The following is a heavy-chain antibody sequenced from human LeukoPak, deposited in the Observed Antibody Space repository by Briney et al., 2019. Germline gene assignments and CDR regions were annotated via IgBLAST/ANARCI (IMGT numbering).Heavy chain of an antibody. CDR3: GSGSSSWSPFDY. CDR1: GFTVSSNY. V-gene: IGHV3-66*02. CDR2: IYSGGST. D-gene: IGHD6-13*01. J-gene: IGHJ4*02. Sequence: GGSLRLSCAASGFTVSSNYMSWVRQAPGKGLEWVSVIYSGGSTYYADPVKGRFTISRDNSKNTLCLQMNSLRAEDTAVYYCGSGSSSWSPFDYWGQGTLVTVSS.